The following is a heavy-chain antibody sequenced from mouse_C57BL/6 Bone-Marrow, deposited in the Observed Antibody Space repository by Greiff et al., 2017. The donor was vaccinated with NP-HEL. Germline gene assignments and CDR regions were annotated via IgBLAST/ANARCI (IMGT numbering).Heavy chain of an antibody. CDR2: ISSGGSYT. CDR3: ARQGLRNYCYWYFDV. Sequence: VQLQQSGGDLVKPGGSLKLSCAASGFTFSSYGMSWVRQTPDKRLEWVATISSGGSYTYYPDSVKGRFTISRDNAKNTQYLQMSSLKSEDTAMYYCARQGLRNYCYWYFDVWGTGTTVTVSS. D-gene: IGHD2-1*01. CDR1: GFTFSSYG. V-gene: IGHV5-6*01. J-gene: IGHJ1*03.